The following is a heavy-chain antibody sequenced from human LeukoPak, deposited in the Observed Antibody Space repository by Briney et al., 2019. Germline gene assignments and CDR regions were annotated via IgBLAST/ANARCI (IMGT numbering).Heavy chain of an antibody. CDR1: AGSISSNY. CDR2: IYYSGST. V-gene: IGHV4-59*08. CDR3: AREYSSSSGRRAFDF. J-gene: IGHJ3*01. Sequence: TQTLSLTCTVSAGSISSNYWNWIRQPPGKGLDWIGYIYYSGSTNYNPSLKSRVTTLVDTSKNQFSLRLSSVTAADTAVYYCAREYSSSSGRRAFDFWGQGTMVTVSS. D-gene: IGHD6-6*01.